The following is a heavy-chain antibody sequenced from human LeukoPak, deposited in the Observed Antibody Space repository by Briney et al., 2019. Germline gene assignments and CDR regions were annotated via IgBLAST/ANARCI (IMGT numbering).Heavy chain of an antibody. Sequence: GGSLRFSCAASGCTFSSYAMSWVRQAPGKGLEWVAVISYDGSNKYYADSVKGRFTISRDNSKNTLYLQMNSLRAEDTAVYYCARAGAARHFDYWGQGTLVTVSS. CDR1: GCTFSSYA. CDR3: ARAGAARHFDY. D-gene: IGHD6-6*01. V-gene: IGHV3-30*04. J-gene: IGHJ4*02. CDR2: ISYDGSNK.